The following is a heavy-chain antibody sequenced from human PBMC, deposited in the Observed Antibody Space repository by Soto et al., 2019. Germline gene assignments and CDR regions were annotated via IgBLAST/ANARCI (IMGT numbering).Heavy chain of an antibody. CDR3: ARDRYYYDSSGYYNNYFDY. J-gene: IGHJ4*02. V-gene: IGHV3-48*04. Sequence: EVQLVESGGGLVQPGGSLRLSCAASGFTFSIYWMHWVRQAPGKGLEWVSYISSSGSTIYYADSVKGRFTISRDNAKNSLYLQMNSLRAEDTAVYYCARDRYYYDSSGYYNNYFDYWGQGTLVTVSS. D-gene: IGHD3-22*01. CDR1: GFTFSIYW. CDR2: ISSSGSTI.